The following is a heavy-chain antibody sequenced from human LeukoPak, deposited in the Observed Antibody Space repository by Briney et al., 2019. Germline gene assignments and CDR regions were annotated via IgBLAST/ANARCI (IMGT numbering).Heavy chain of an antibody. CDR2: IKEDGSQT. CDR1: GFTFSRSW. Sequence: PGGSLRLSCTASGFTFSRSWMDWVRQAPGKGLEWVANIKEDGSQTYYMDSVRGRFTISRDNAKNSLYLQMNSLRDEDTAVYYCARGQGWLQFDYWGQGALATVSA. J-gene: IGHJ4*02. D-gene: IGHD5-24*01. CDR3: ARGQGWLQFDY. V-gene: IGHV3-7*01.